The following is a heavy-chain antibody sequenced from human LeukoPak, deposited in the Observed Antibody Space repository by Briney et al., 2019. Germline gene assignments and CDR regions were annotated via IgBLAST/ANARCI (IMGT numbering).Heavy chain of an antibody. V-gene: IGHV4-61*02. D-gene: IGHD5-12*01. CDR3: ARDDPYSGYSFDY. Sequence: PSETLSLTCTVSGGSIGSGSYYWSWIRQPAGKGLEWIGRIYTSGSTNYNPSLKSRVTISVDTSKNQFSLKLSSVTAAGTAVYYCARDDPYSGYSFDYWGQGTLVTVSS. CDR1: GGSIGSGSYY. J-gene: IGHJ4*02. CDR2: IYTSGST.